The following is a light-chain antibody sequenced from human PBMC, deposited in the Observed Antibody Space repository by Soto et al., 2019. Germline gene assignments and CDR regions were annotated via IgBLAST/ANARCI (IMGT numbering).Light chain of an antibody. V-gene: IGLV7-46*01. J-gene: IGLJ1*01. CDR2: DTS. Sequence: QAVVTKGPSRTVSPGGTVTRTWCPAPAAVTSGPYPYGFQRKPGQAPSKLLYDTSNKPSWTPARFSGSLLGGKAALTRSGAQPEDEAEYYCLLSYSAERVFGTGTKLTVL. CDR1: PAAVTSGPY. CDR3: LLSYSAERV.